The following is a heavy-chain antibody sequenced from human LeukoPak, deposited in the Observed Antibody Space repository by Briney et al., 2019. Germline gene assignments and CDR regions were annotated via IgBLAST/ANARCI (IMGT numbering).Heavy chain of an antibody. J-gene: IGHJ4*02. V-gene: IGHV4-39*07. CDR1: GVSISSSSYY. Sequence: SETLSLTCTVSGVSISSSSYYWGWIRQPPGKGLEWIGEINHSGSTNYNPSLKSRVTISVDTSKNQFSLKLSPVTAADMAVYYCARWEGGSYYDFDYWGQGTLVTVSS. CDR3: ARWEGGSYYDFDY. D-gene: IGHD1-26*01. CDR2: INHSGST.